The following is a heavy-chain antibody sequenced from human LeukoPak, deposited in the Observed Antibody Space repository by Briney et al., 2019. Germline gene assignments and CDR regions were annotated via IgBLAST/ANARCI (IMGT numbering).Heavy chain of an antibody. Sequence: SVKVSCTASVFTFTSSAMQWVRQARGQRLEWIGWIVVGSGNTNYAQKLQERVTITRDMSTSTAYMELSSLRSEDTAVYYCAAVLGRDVDTAIVDDYWGQGTLVTVSS. CDR3: AAVLGRDVDTAIVDDY. D-gene: IGHD5-18*01. CDR2: IVVGSGNT. J-gene: IGHJ4*02. CDR1: VFTFTSSA. V-gene: IGHV1-58*02.